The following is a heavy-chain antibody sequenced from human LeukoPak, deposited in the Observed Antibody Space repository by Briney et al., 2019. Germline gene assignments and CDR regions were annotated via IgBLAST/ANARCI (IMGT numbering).Heavy chain of an antibody. CDR2: IDTSAKYI. CDR1: GFTFSTYS. D-gene: IGHD3-22*01. V-gene: IGHV3-21*01. J-gene: IGHJ3*02. CDR3: ARLADYDSSGYYFVALAFDI. Sequence: PGGSLRLSCAASGFTFSTYSMNWVRQAPGKGLEWVSFIDTSAKYIYYGESMKGRFTISRDNAKNSLYLQMNSLRAEDTAVYYCARLADYDSSGYYFVALAFDIWGQGTMVTVSS.